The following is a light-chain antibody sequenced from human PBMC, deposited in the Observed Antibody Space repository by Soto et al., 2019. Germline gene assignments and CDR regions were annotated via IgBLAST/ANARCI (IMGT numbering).Light chain of an antibody. CDR3: QQYGSSLIT. Sequence: EIRLTQSPDTLSLSPGERATLSCRASQSVSSRYLGWYQQKPGQAPRLLIYGASSRATGIPDRFSGSGSGTDFTLTISRLEPEDFAVYYCQQYGSSLITFGQGTRLEIK. J-gene: IGKJ5*01. V-gene: IGKV3-20*01. CDR2: GAS. CDR1: QSVSSRY.